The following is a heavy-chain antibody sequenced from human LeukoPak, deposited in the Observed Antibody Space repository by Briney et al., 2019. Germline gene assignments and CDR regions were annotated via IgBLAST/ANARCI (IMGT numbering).Heavy chain of an antibody. J-gene: IGHJ4*02. CDR1: GFTFSSYW. CDR2: IKQDGSER. Sequence: GGSLRLSCAASGFTFSSYWMSWVRQAPGKGPEWVANIKQDGSERYYVDSVKGRFTISRDNAKNSLYLQMNSLRAEDTAVYYCARDSYSGYDTTPDYWGQGTLVTVSS. CDR3: ARDSYSGYDTTPDY. V-gene: IGHV3-7*03. D-gene: IGHD5-12*01.